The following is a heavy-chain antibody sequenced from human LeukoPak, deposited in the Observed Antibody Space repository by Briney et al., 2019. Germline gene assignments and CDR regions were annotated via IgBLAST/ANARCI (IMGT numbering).Heavy chain of an antibody. D-gene: IGHD6-6*01. Sequence: PGGSLRLSCAASGFTFSSHWMHWVRQAPGKGLVWVSRINSDESTTNYADSVKGRFTISRDNAKDTLYLQMNSLRAEDTAVYYCARGRYSSSSGDHDAFDIWGQGTMFTVSS. CDR2: INSDESTT. J-gene: IGHJ3*02. CDR1: GFTFSSHW. V-gene: IGHV3-74*01. CDR3: ARGRYSSSSGDHDAFDI.